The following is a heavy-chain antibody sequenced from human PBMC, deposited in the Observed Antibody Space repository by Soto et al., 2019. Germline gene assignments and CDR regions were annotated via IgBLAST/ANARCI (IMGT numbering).Heavy chain of an antibody. J-gene: IGHJ2*01. CDR3: ARERAYCSGGSCYPGYFDL. CDR2: IIPIFGTA. D-gene: IGHD2-15*01. CDR1: GGTFSSYA. Sequence: QVQLVQSGAEVKKPGSSVKVSCKASGGTFSSYAISWVRQAPGQGLEWMGGIIPIFGTANYAQKFQGRVMITADESTSTAYMELSSLRSEDTAVYYCARERAYCSGGSCYPGYFDLWGRGTLVTVSS. V-gene: IGHV1-69*12.